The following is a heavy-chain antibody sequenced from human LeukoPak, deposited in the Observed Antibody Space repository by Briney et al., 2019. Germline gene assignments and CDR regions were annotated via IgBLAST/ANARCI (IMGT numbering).Heavy chain of an antibody. D-gene: IGHD3-16*01. J-gene: IGHJ4*02. Sequence: GESLKISCKGSGYSFTSYWIGWVRQMPGKGLEWMGIIYPGDSDTRYSPSFQGQVTISADKSISTAYLQWSSLKASDTAMYYCARHVVSYGYVSIGFDYWGQGTLVTVSS. V-gene: IGHV5-51*01. CDR1: GYSFTSYW. CDR2: IYPGDSDT. CDR3: ARHVVSYGYVSIGFDY.